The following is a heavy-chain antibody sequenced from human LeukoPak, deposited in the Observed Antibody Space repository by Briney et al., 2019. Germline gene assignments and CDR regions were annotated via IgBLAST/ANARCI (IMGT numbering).Heavy chain of an antibody. CDR3: ATSGSSGYGIDY. V-gene: IGHV3-7*03. CDR2: IKQDGSDT. Sequence: PGGSLRLSCAVSGITFSTYWMTWVRQAPGQGLEWVANIKQDGSDTYSVDSVKGRFTISRDNAKNSLYLEMNSLRVEDTAVYYCATSGSSGYGIDYWGQGTLVTVSS. D-gene: IGHD5-12*01. J-gene: IGHJ4*02. CDR1: GITFSTYW.